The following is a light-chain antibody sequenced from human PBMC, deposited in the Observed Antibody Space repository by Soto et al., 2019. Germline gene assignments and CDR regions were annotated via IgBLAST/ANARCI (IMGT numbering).Light chain of an antibody. V-gene: IGLV2-14*01. J-gene: IGLJ1*01. CDR3: SSYSSSSTLYV. CDR1: SSDVGGYNY. CDR2: DVS. Sequence: QSVLTQPASVSGSPSQSITISCTGTSSDVGGYNYVSWYQQHPGKAPKLIIYDVSNRHSGVSNRFSGSKSGNTASLTISGLQAEDEADYYCSSYSSSSTLYVFGTGTKVTVL.